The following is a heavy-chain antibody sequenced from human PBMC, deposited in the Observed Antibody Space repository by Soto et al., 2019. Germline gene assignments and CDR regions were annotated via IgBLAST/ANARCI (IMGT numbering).Heavy chain of an antibody. D-gene: IGHD1-26*01. Sequence: ASVKVPCKASGYTFTGYYMHWVRQAPGQGLEWMGWINPNSGGTNYAQKFQGRVTMTRDTSISTAYMELSRLRSDDTAVYYCASLPRWGRLFGGGATNYWGQGTLVTVSS. V-gene: IGHV1-2*02. J-gene: IGHJ4*02. CDR3: ASLPRWGRLFGGGATNY. CDR1: GYTFTGYY. CDR2: INPNSGGT.